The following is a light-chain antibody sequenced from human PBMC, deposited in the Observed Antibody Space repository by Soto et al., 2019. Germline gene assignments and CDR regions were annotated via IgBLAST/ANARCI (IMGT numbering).Light chain of an antibody. V-gene: IGLV2-14*03. CDR1: SSDVGGYNY. Sequence: QSVLTQPASVSGSPGQSITISCTGTSSDVGGYNYVSWFQQHPGKAPKLKIYEVSNRPSGVSNRFSGSKSGYTASLTISELQAEDEADYYGPSFTSSSTWVFGGGTKLTVL. J-gene: IGLJ3*02. CDR3: PSFTSSSTWV. CDR2: EVS.